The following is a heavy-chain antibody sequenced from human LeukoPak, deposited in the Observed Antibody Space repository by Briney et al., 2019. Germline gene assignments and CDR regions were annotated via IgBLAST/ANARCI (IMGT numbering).Heavy chain of an antibody. CDR3: LNGRHSSGWHHIDY. Sequence: ASVKVSCKVSGCTFTDYYMHWVQQAPGKGLEWMGLVDPEDGETIYAEKFQGRVTITADTSTDTAYMELSSLRSEDTAVYYFLNGRHSSGWHHIDYWGQGTLVTVSS. V-gene: IGHV1-69-2*01. CDR2: VDPEDGET. CDR1: GCTFTDYY. D-gene: IGHD6-19*01. J-gene: IGHJ4*02.